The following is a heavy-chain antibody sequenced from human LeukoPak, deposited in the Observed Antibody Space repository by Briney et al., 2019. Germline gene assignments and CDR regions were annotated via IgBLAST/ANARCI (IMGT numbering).Heavy chain of an antibody. CDR1: GYSFTTYW. CDR2: IYPGDSDT. D-gene: IGHD3-22*01. CDR3: ARQNREYSSDTLLDY. V-gene: IGHV5-51*01. J-gene: IGHJ4*02. Sequence: GESLKISCEGSGYSFTTYWIAWVRQMPGKGLEWMGIIYPGDSDTRYNPSFQGQVTISADKSISTAYLQWSSLQASDTAMYYCARQNREYSSDTLLDYWGQGTLVTVSS.